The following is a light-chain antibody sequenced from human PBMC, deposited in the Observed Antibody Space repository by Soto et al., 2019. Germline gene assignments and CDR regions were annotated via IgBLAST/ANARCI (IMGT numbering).Light chain of an antibody. V-gene: IGKV3-15*01. CDR1: ETVSSN. CDR2: GAS. CDR3: QQYDKWVT. J-gene: IGKJ3*01. Sequence: EIVMTQSPETLSVSPGETATLSCRASETVSSNLAWYQQKRGQASRLLIHGASTRATGIPARFIGSGSGTDYTLTISGLQSEDFAVYYRQQYDKWVTFGPGTKVDIK.